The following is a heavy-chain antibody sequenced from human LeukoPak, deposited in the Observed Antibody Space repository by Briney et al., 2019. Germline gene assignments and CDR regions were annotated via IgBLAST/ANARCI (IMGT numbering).Heavy chain of an antibody. Sequence: APVKVSCKTSGYTFSNSGLHWVRQAPGQSLEWMGWINAGNGNTKYSQKFQDRLTITRDTSASTVYMELNSLKSEDTAMYYCARGRGLIGTSRFDPWGQGTLVIVS. J-gene: IGHJ5*02. CDR3: ARGRGLIGTSRFDP. CDR2: INAGNGNT. D-gene: IGHD3-10*01. CDR1: GYTFSNSG. V-gene: IGHV1-3*01.